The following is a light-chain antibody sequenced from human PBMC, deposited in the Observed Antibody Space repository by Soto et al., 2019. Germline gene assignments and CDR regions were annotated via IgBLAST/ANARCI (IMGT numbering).Light chain of an antibody. CDR2: DNT. J-gene: IGLJ1*01. V-gene: IGLV1-51*01. Sequence: QSVLTQPPSVSAAPGQKVTISCSGSSSNIGNNYVSWYQQLPGTAPTLLIYDNTRRPSGIPDRFSGSKSGTSATLGITGLQTGDEADYYCGTWDSSLSAYVFGPGTKVTVL. CDR1: SSNIGNNY. CDR3: GTWDSSLSAYV.